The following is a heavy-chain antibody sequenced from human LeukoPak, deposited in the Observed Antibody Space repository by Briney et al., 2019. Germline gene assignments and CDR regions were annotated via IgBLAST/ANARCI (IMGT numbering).Heavy chain of an antibody. D-gene: IGHD1-1*01. Sequence: ASVKVSCKASGYTFTGYYIHWVRQAPGQGLEWMGWINPDSGGTNYAQKFQGRVTMTRDTSISTAYMELSRLRSDDTAVYYCARVLERHFDYWGQGTLVTVSS. V-gene: IGHV1-2*02. CDR2: INPDSGGT. J-gene: IGHJ4*02. CDR3: ARVLERHFDY. CDR1: GYTFTGYY.